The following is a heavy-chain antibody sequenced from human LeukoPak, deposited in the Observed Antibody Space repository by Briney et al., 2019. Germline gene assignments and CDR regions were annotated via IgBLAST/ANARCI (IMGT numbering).Heavy chain of an antibody. CDR1: EFTFSSSW. J-gene: IGHJ3*02. D-gene: IGHD3-22*01. Sequence: GGSLRLSCAASEFTFSSSWMHWVRQAPGKGLEWVAFIRYDGSNKYYADSVKGRFTISRDNSKNTLYLQMNSLRAEDTAVYYCARDSPYDSSGLDDAFDIWGQGTMVTVSS. CDR2: IRYDGSNK. V-gene: IGHV3-30*02. CDR3: ARDSPYDSSGLDDAFDI.